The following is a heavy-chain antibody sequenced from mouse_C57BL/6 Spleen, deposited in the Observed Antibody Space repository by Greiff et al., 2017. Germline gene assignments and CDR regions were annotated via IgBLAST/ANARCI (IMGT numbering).Heavy chain of an antibody. V-gene: IGHV1-26*01. Sequence: EVKLQQSGPELVKPGASVKISCKASGYTFTDYYMNWVKQSHGKSLEWIGDINPNNGGTSYNQKFKGKATLTVDKSSSTAYMELRSLTSEDSAVYYCARLLAYWGQGTLVTVSA. CDR2: INPNNGGT. CDR3: ARLLAY. CDR1: GYTFTDYY. J-gene: IGHJ3*01.